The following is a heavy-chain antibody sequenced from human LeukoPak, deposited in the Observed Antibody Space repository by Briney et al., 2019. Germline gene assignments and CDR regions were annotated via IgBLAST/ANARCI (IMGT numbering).Heavy chain of an antibody. CDR3: AKDITVGNYYYYMDV. CDR2: ISWDGGST. Sequence: PGGSLRLSCAASGFTFDDYTMHWVRQAPGKGLEWVSLISWDGGSTYYVDSVKGRFTISRDNSKNSLYLQMNSLRTEDTALYYCAKDITVGNYYYYMDVWGKGTTVPVS. CDR1: GFTFDDYT. J-gene: IGHJ6*03. V-gene: IGHV3-43*01. D-gene: IGHD7-27*01.